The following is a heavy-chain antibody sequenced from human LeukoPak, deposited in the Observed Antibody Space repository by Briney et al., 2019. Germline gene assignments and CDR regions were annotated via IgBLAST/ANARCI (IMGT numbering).Heavy chain of an antibody. D-gene: IGHD1-14*01. CDR2: ICSGGST. J-gene: IGHJ6*03. V-gene: IGHV3-53*01. CDR1: GFTVSSNY. Sequence: GGSLRLSCAASGFTVSSNYMSWVRQAPGKGLEWVSVICSGGSTYYADSVKGRFTISRDNSKNTLYLQMNSLRAEDTAVYYCALVRREPLGLGYYYYMDVWGKGTTVTVSS. CDR3: ALVRREPLGLGYYYYMDV.